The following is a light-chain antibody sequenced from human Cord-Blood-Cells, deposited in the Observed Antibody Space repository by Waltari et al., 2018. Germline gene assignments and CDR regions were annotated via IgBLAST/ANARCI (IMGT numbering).Light chain of an antibody. J-gene: IGLJ3*02. CDR1: NTGSNS. Sequence: SYVLTQPPSVSVAPGKTARITCGGTNTGSNSVHWYQQKPGQAPVLVIYYDSDRPSGIPERFSGSNSGNTATLTISRVEAGDEADYYCQVWDSSSDHWVFGGGTKLTVL. CDR3: QVWDSSSDHWV. CDR2: YDS. V-gene: IGLV3-21*04.